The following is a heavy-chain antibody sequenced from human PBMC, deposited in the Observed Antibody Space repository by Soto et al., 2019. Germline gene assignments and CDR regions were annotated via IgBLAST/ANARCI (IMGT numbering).Heavy chain of an antibody. V-gene: IGHV3-30*18. CDR3: AKDVGYCSGGSCPHGMDV. CDR2: ISYDGSSK. J-gene: IGHJ6*02. CDR1: GFTFSSYG. D-gene: IGHD2-15*01. Sequence: QVQLVESGGGVVQPGRSLRLSCAASGFTFSSYGMHWVRQAPGKGLEWVAVISYDGSSKYFADSVKGRFTISRDNSKSTLYLQKISLRAEDTAVSYCAKDVGYCSGGSCPHGMDVWGQGTRVTVSS.